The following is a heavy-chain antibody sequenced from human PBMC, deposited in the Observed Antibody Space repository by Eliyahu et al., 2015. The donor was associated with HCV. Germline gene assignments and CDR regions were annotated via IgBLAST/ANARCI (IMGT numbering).Heavy chain of an antibody. CDR1: GXXXXNFA. CDR3: AKDGWPNNGVYDYFDY. J-gene: IGHJ4*02. D-gene: IGHD2-8*01. CDR2: XGGPNNSP. V-gene: IGHV3-23*01. Sequence: EVQLLDSGGEXVQPGGSLSLSCAASGXXXXNFAMNWXRQAPGKGLGWVAHXGGPNNSPGDYADSVKGRFTISRDNSKNTLYLQMNSLRVEDTAVYYCAKDGWPNNGVYDYFDYWGQGTPVTVSS.